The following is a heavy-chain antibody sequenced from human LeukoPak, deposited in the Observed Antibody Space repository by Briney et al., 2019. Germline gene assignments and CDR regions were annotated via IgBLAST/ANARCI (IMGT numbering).Heavy chain of an antibody. V-gene: IGHV3-7*01. D-gene: IGHD6-13*01. J-gene: IGHJ3*02. CDR3: ARVRGSSWYDAFDI. CDR1: GFTFSSYW. CDR2: IKQNGSEK. Sequence: GGSLRLSCAASGFTFSSYWMTWVRQAPGKGLEWVANIKQNGSEKYYVDSVKGRFTISRDNAKNSLYLQMNSLRAEDTAVYYCARVRGSSWYDAFDIWGQGTMVTVSS.